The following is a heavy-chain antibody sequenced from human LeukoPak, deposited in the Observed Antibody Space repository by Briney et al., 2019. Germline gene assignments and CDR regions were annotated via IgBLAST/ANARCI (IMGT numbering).Heavy chain of an antibody. J-gene: IGHJ6*02. CDR3: ARRTTVVTLDGYYYGMDV. Sequence: GGSLRLSCAASGFTFSSYGMHWVRQAPGKGLEWVAVISYDGSNKYYADSVKGRFTISRDNSKNTLYLQMNSLRAEDTAVYYCARRTTVVTLDGYYYGMDVWGQGTTATVSS. CDR2: ISYDGSNK. V-gene: IGHV3-30*03. D-gene: IGHD4-23*01. CDR1: GFTFSSYG.